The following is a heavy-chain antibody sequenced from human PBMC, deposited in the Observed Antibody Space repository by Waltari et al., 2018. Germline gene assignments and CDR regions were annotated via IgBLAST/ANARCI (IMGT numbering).Heavy chain of an antibody. CDR3: ARGHGGPWGMDV. J-gene: IGHJ6*02. Sequence: QVQLQESGPGLVKPSETLSLTCTVSGGSISSYYWSWIRQPPGKGLEWIGYIYYSGSTNYNPPLKSRVTISVDTSKNQFSLKLSSVTAADTAVYYCARGHGGPWGMDVWGQGTTVTVSS. CDR1: GGSISSYY. V-gene: IGHV4-59*01. CDR2: IYYSGST. D-gene: IGHD2-15*01.